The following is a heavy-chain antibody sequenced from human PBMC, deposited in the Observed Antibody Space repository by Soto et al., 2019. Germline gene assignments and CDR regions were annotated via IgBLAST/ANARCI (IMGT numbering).Heavy chain of an antibody. Sequence: ASVKVSCKASGYSFSNYYIHWVRQAPGQGLEWMGIINPSGGSTTYPQKFQGRVTMTSDTPTSSVYMELSSVTAADTAVYYCARVPTEEGLHLGELSPNQSYYYYMDVWGKGTTVTVSS. CDR3: ARVPTEEGLHLGELSPNQSYYYYMDV. V-gene: IGHV1-46*01. CDR1: GYSFSNYY. CDR2: INPSGGST. D-gene: IGHD3-16*02. J-gene: IGHJ6*03.